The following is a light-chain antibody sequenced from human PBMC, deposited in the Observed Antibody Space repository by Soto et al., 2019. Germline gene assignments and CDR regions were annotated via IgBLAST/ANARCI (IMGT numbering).Light chain of an antibody. CDR1: SSDVGGYSF. Sequence: QSALTQSASVSGSPGQSITISCTGTSSDVGGYSFVSWYQQHPGKAPKLMIYEVSNRPSGISNRFSGSKSGNTASLTISGLQAEDEADYFCTSYTGSSTVFGGGTKLTVL. CDR3: TSYTGSSTV. CDR2: EVS. V-gene: IGLV2-14*01. J-gene: IGLJ2*01.